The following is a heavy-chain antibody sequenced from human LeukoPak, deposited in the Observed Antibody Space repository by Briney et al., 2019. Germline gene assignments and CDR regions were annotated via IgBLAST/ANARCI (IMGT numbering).Heavy chain of an antibody. J-gene: IGHJ4*02. CDR2: INPSGGST. D-gene: IGHD6-19*01. CDR1: GYTFTSYY. V-gene: IGHV1-46*01. CDR3: ARGRESSGWFLGAYYFDY. Sequence: ASVKVSCKASGYTFTSYYMHWVRQAPGQGLEWMGIINPSGGSTSYAQKFQGRVTMTRDTSTSTAYMELSSLRSEDTAVYYCARGRESSGWFLGAYYFDYWGQGTLVTVSS.